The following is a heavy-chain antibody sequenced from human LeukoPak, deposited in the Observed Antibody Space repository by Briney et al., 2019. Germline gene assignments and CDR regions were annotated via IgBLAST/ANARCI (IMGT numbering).Heavy chain of an antibody. V-gene: IGHV4-61*08. D-gene: IGHD3-10*01. Sequence: SETLSLTCTVSGASVSSGGYYWSWLRQPPGTGLEWIGYIYYSGSTNYNPSLKSRVTISVDTSKNQFSLKVSSVTAADTAVYYCARRGGSGRSFDYWGQGTLVTVSS. CDR3: ARRGGSGRSFDY. CDR2: IYYSGST. J-gene: IGHJ4*02. CDR1: GASVSSGGYY.